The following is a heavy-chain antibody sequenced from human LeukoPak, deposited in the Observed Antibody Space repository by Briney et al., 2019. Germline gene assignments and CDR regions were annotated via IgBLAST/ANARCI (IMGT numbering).Heavy chain of an antibody. J-gene: IGHJ5*02. CDR3: ARNKYYYGSGNYGVPHWFDP. CDR2: IYYSGST. V-gene: IGHV4-39*01. CDR1: AGSISSNSYY. Sequence: SETLSLTCTVSAGSISSNSYYWGWIRQPPGKGLQWIGSIYYSGSTYYNPSLKSRVTISVDTSKNQFSLKLNSVTAADTAVYYCARNKYYYGSGNYGVPHWFDPWGQGTLVTVSS. D-gene: IGHD3-10*01.